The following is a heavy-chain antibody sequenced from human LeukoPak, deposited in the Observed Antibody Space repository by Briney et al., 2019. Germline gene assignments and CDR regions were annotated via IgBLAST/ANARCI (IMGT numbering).Heavy chain of an antibody. V-gene: IGHV3-7*01. CDR3: ARDRAYQYYDLLTGYYYYYGLDV. D-gene: IGHD3-9*01. CDR1: GFTFSSQW. CDR2: IKEDGSEK. J-gene: IGHJ6*02. Sequence: PGGSLRLSCAASGFTFSSQWMSWVRQAPGKGLEWVGNIKEDGSEKNYVDSVKGRFTISRDNAKNSLYLQMDSLRAGDTAVYFCARDRAYQYYDLLTGYYYYYGLDVWGQGTTVTVSS.